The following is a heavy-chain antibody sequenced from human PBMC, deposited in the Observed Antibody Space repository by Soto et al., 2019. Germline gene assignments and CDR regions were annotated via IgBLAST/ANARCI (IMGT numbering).Heavy chain of an antibody. CDR3: ARKDKSGYFNWFDP. J-gene: IGHJ5*02. CDR1: GYRFTSYW. Sequence: GESLKISCRTSGYRFTSYWIAWVRQMPGKGLEWMGIIFPSDSDTRYSPSFQGQVTISADRSTSTVFLLWASLKASDTAVYFCARKDKSGYFNWFDPWGQGTLVTVSS. CDR2: IFPSDSDT. V-gene: IGHV5-51*01. D-gene: IGHD3-22*01.